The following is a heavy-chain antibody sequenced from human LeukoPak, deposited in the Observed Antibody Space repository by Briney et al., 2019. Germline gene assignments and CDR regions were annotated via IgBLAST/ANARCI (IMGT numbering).Heavy chain of an antibody. D-gene: IGHD3-9*01. J-gene: IGHJ3*02. Sequence: PSETLSLTCTVSGGSISSYYWSWIRQPAGKGLEWIGRIHTSGSTNYNPSLRSRVSMSVDTSKNQFSLKLSSVTAADTAVYYCASPWLQDNSDWFFDAFDIWGQGTMVTVSS. CDR1: GGSISSYY. V-gene: IGHV4-4*07. CDR3: ASPWLQDNSDWFFDAFDI. CDR2: IHTSGST.